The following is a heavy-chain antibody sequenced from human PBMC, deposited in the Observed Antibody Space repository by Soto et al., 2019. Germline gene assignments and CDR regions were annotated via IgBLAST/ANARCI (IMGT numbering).Heavy chain of an antibody. CDR2: ISYDGSNK. Sequence: QVQLVESGGGVVQPGRSLRLSCAASGFIFSSYALHWVRQAPGKGLEWVAVISYDGSNKFYADSVKGRFTISRDNSKNTLFLQMNSLRVEDTAVYYCARDSGGATELELTHDSWGQGTLVTVSS. CDR3: ARDSGGATELELTHDS. J-gene: IGHJ4*02. D-gene: IGHD1-7*01. CDR1: GFIFSSYA. V-gene: IGHV3-30-3*01.